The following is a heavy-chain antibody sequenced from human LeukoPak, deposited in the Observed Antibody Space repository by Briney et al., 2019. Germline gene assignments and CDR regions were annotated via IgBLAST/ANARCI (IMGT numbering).Heavy chain of an antibody. CDR3: AQQYSNLQINY. CDR1: GYTFTSYG. J-gene: IGHJ4*02. V-gene: IGHV1-18*01. CDR2: ISAYNGNT. Sequence: GASVKVSCKASGYTFTSYGISWVRQAPGQGLEWMGWISAYNGNTNYAQKLQGRVTMNTDTSKSTAYMELRSLRSDDTAVYYCAQQYSNLQINYWGQGTLVTVSS. D-gene: IGHD4-11*01.